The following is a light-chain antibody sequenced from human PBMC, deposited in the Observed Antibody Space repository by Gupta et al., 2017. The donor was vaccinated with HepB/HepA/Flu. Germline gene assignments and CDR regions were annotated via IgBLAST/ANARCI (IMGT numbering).Light chain of an antibody. CDR2: AAS. V-gene: IGKV1-17*01. Sequence: DIQMIQSLSSLSASVGDRVTITCRASQGIRNDLGWYQQKPGKAPKRLIYAASSLESGVPSRFSGGGSGTEFTLTISSLQPEDFAAYYCLQYSSYSWTFGQGTKVEI. CDR3: LQYSSYSWT. CDR1: QGIRND. J-gene: IGKJ1*01.